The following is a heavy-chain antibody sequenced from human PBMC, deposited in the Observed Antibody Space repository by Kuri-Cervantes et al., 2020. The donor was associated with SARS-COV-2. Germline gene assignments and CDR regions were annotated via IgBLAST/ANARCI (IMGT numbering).Heavy chain of an antibody. CDR2: INDSGST. CDR3: ARALPWDLRGNDAFDI. CDR1: GGSFSGYY. J-gene: IGHJ3*02. D-gene: IGHD1-26*01. V-gene: IGHV4-34*01. Sequence: SETLSLTCAVYGGSFSGYYWSWIRQPPGKGLEWIGEINDSGSTNYNPSLKSRVTISVDTSKNQFSLKLSSVTAADTAVYYRARALPWDLRGNDAFDIWGQGTMVTVSS.